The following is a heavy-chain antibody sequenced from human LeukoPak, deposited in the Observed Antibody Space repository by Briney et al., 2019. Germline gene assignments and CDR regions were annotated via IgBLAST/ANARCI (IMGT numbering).Heavy chain of an antibody. CDR1: GFTFSSYA. J-gene: IGHJ4*02. CDR2: ISYDGSNK. Sequence: GRSLRLSCAASGFTFSSYAMHWVRQAPGKGLEWVAVISYDGSNKYYADSVKGRFTISRDNSKNTLYLQVNSLRAEDTAVYYCARDLTTVTTDDYWGQGTLVTVSS. D-gene: IGHD4-17*01. V-gene: IGHV3-30-3*01. CDR3: ARDLTTVTTDDY.